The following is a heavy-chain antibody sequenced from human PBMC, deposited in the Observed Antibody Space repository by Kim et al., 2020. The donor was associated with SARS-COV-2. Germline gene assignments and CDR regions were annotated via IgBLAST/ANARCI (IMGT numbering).Heavy chain of an antibody. CDR3: GGQWLVERALYYYYGMDV. J-gene: IGHJ6*02. D-gene: IGHD6-19*01. Sequence: SETLSLTCTVSGGSISSSSYYWGWIRQPPGKGLEWIGSIYYSGSTYYNPSLKSRVTISVDTSKNQFSLKLSSVTAADTAVYYCGGQWLVERALYYYYGMDVWGQGTTVTVSS. CDR1: GGSISSSSYY. V-gene: IGHV4-39*01. CDR2: IYYSGST.